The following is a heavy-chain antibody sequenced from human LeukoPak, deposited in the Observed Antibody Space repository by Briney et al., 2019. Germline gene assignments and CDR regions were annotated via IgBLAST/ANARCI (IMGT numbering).Heavy chain of an antibody. D-gene: IGHD3-3*01. V-gene: IGHV3-23*01. J-gene: IGHJ3*02. Sequence: PGRSLRLSCAASGFTFSSYAMHWVRQAPGKGLEWVSAISGSGGSTLYADSVKGRFTISRDNSKNTLYLQMNSLGAEDTAIYYCAKDKAFWSGFGVFDIWGQGTMVTVSS. CDR2: ISGSGGST. CDR1: GFTFSSYA. CDR3: AKDKAFWSGFGVFDI.